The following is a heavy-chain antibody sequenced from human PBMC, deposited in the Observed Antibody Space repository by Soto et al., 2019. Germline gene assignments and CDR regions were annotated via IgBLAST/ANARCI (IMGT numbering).Heavy chain of an antibody. CDR3: AKDRGYSYGANCGMDV. Sequence: EVQLLESGGGLVQPGGSLRLSCAASGFTFSSYAMSWVRQAPGKGLEGVSAISGSGGSTYYADSVKGRFTISRDNSKNTLYLQMNSLRAEDTAVYDCAKDRGYSYGANCGMDVWGQGTTVTVSS. V-gene: IGHV3-23*01. CDR1: GFTFSSYA. CDR2: ISGSGGST. J-gene: IGHJ6*02. D-gene: IGHD5-18*01.